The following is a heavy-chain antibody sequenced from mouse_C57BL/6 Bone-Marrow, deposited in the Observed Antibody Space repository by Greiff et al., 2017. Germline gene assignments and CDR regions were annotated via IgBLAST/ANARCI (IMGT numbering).Heavy chain of an antibody. CDR2: IYPGSGST. CDR3: ARTGNSLYYAMDY. CDR1: GYTFTSYW. V-gene: IGHV1-55*01. Sequence: QVQLQQPGAELVKPGASVKMSCKASGYTFTSYWITWVKQRPGQGLEWIGDIYPGSGSTNYNEKFKSKATLTVDTSSSTAYMQLSSLTSEDSAVYYCARTGNSLYYAMDYWGQGTSVTVSS. D-gene: IGHD1-1*01. J-gene: IGHJ4*01.